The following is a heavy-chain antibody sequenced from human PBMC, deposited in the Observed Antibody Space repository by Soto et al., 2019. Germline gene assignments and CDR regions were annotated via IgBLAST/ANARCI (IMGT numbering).Heavy chain of an antibody. Sequence: EAQLEESGGGLIEPGGSLRLSCAASGFSFSAFEMNWVRQAPGKGPEWVAHIKSGGSFTLYASSVKGRFTISRDDADNSLYLQMNRLRAEDTALYYCTKEKSVMNSGYDAFDLWGRGTMVTVSS. V-gene: IGHV3-48*03. CDR1: GFSFSAFE. D-gene: IGHD5-12*01. CDR3: TKEKSVMNSGYDAFDL. J-gene: IGHJ3*01. CDR2: IKSGGSFT.